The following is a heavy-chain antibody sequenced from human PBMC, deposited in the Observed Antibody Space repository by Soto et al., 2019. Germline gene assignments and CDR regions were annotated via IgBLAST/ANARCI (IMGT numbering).Heavy chain of an antibody. Sequence: QVQLVESGGDVVQPGRSLRLSCAASGFTFSSYAMHWVRQAPGKGLEWVAVISYDGSNKYYADSVKGRFTISRDNSKNTLYLQMNSLRAEDTAVYYCARDPGYCSGGSCYGFDYWGQGTLVTVSS. D-gene: IGHD2-15*01. V-gene: IGHV3-30-3*01. CDR1: GFTFSSYA. CDR2: ISYDGSNK. CDR3: ARDPGYCSGGSCYGFDY. J-gene: IGHJ4*02.